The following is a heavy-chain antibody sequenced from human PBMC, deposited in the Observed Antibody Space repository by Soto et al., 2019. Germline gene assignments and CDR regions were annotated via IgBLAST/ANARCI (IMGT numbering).Heavy chain of an antibody. CDR1: GVTFSSYS. D-gene: IGHD3-22*01. CDR2: ISSSSSYI. CDR3: ARGSTYYYDSSGYRLDY. J-gene: IGHJ4*02. V-gene: IGHV3-21*01. Sequence: GGSLSLSCSASGVTFSSYSMNWVRPAHGKGLEWVSSISSSSSYIYYADSVKGRFTISRDNAKNSLYLQMNSLRAEDTAVYYCARGSTYYYDSSGYRLDYWGQGTLVTVSS.